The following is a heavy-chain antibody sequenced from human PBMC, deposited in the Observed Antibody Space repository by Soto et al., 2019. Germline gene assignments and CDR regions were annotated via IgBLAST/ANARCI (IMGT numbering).Heavy chain of an antibody. J-gene: IGHJ3*02. CDR2: ITPNSGGT. CDR3: ARGPYYDSSGYYYIAFDI. V-gene: IGHV1-2*02. CDR1: GYTFTDYY. D-gene: IGHD3-22*01. Sequence: ASVKVSCKASGYTFTDYYVHWVRQAPGQGLEWMGWITPNSGGTNYAQKFQGRVTMTRDTSIGTAYMELSRLTFDDTAVYYCARGPYYDSSGYYYIAFDIWGQGTMVTVSS.